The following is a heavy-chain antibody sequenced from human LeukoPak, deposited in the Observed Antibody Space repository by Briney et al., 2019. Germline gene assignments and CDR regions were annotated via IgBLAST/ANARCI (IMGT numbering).Heavy chain of an antibody. D-gene: IGHD3-10*01. CDR2: IFYSGGT. V-gene: IGHV4-59*01. J-gene: IGHJ6*03. Sequence: SETLSLTCIVSGGSISSYYWSWIRQPPGKGPEWVGYIFYSGGTNYNPSLKSRVSISVDTSKNQFSLKLSSVTAADTAVYYCAREDSGSYYNFYYFYMDVWGKGTTVTISS. CDR3: AREDSGSYYNFYYFYMDV. CDR1: GGSISSYY.